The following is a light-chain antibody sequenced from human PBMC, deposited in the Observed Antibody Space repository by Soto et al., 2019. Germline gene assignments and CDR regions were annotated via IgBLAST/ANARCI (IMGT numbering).Light chain of an antibody. J-gene: IGLJ1*01. CDR3: SSYTSSTDYV. Sequence: LTQPASVSGSPGQSITISCTGTSSDIDTYNYVSWYQQHPGKAPKLIIYEVTNRPSGVSNRFSGSKSGDTASLTISGLRAEDEADYYCSSYTSSTDYVFGTGTKLTVL. CDR1: SSDIDTYNY. CDR2: EVT. V-gene: IGLV2-14*01.